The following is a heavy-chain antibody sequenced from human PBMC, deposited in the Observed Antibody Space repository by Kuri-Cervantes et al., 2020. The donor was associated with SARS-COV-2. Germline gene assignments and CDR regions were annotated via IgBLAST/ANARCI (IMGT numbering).Heavy chain of an antibody. CDR3: AKDRDNTGRPYFFED. V-gene: IGHV3-23*01. J-gene: IGHJ4*02. CDR1: GFTFKSYA. D-gene: IGHD2-21*01. Sequence: LSLTCAASGFTFKSYAMNWVRQAPGKGLEWVSGISGTGGGTYYADSVKGRFTISRANSKNMLYLEMKSLRVEDTAVYYCAKDRDNTGRPYFFEDWGQGTQVTVSS. CDR2: ISGTGGGT.